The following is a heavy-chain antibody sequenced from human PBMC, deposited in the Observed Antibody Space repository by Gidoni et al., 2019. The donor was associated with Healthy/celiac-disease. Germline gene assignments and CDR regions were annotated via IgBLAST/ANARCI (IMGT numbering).Heavy chain of an antibody. V-gene: IGHV3-9*01. Sequence: EVQLVESGGGLVQPGRSLILSCAASGFPFADYAMHWVRQAPGKGLVWVSGISWKSGSIGYADSVKGRFTISRDNAKNSLYLQMNSLRAEDTALYYCAKSHSSGWYGGFDYWGQGTLVTVSS. D-gene: IGHD6-19*01. CDR2: ISWKSGSI. CDR3: AKSHSSGWYGGFDY. J-gene: IGHJ4*02. CDR1: GFPFADYA.